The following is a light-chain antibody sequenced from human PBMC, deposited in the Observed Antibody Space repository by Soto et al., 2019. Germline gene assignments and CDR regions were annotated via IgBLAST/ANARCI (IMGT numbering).Light chain of an antibody. CDR2: DVT. CDR1: SSDVGGYDY. J-gene: IGLJ2*01. CDR3: SSYTSSYTLI. Sequence: QSALTQFASVSGSPGQSITISCTGTSSDVGGYDYVSWYQQHPGKAPKLMIYDVTNRPSGVSNRFSGPKSGNTASLTISGLQAEDEADYYCSSYTSSYTLIFGGGTKVTVL. V-gene: IGLV2-14*03.